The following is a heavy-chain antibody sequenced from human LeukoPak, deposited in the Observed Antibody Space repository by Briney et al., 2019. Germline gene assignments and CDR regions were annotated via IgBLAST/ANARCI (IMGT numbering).Heavy chain of an antibody. CDR3: TREDY. CDR2: INPNSGDA. V-gene: IGHV1-2*02. CDR1: GYTFTDYY. Sequence: GASVKVPCKTSGYTFTDYYLHYMRQAPGQGLEWMGWINPNSGDATYAPKFQGRVTITRDTSITTAYMELSRLTSDGTAVYYCTREDYWGQGTLVTVSS. J-gene: IGHJ4*02.